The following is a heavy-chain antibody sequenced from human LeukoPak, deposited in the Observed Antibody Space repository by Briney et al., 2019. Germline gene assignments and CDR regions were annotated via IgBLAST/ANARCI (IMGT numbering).Heavy chain of an antibody. CDR3: ARGLRYYDFWSGYPGAWFNP. V-gene: IGHV4-34*01. J-gene: IGHJ5*02. D-gene: IGHD3-3*01. CDR1: GGSFSGYY. Sequence: SETLSLTCAVYGGSFSGYYWSWIRQPPGKGLEWIGEINHSGSTNYNPSLKSRVTISVDTSKNQFSLKLSSVTAADTAVYYCARGLRYYDFWSGYPGAWFNPWGQGTLVTVSS. CDR2: INHSGST.